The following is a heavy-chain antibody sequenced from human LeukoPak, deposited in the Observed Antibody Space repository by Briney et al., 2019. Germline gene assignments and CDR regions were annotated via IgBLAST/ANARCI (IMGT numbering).Heavy chain of an antibody. CDR1: GFTFSSYA. D-gene: IGHD3-10*01. J-gene: IGHJ4*02. CDR3: ARDTGSYYNVDY. CDR2: ISYDGSNK. V-gene: IGHV3-30-3*01. Sequence: GGSLRLSCAASGFTFSSYAMHWVRQAPGKGLEWVAVISYDGSNKYYADSVKGRFTISRDNSKNTLYLQMSSLRAEDTAVYYCARDTGSYYNVDYWGQGTLVTVSS.